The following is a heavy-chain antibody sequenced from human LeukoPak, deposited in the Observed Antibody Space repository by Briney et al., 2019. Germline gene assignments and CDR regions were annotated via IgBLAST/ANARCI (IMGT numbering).Heavy chain of an antibody. J-gene: IGHJ3*02. CDR1: GGSITSYY. Sequence: SETLSLTCTVSGGSITSYYWSWIRQPPGKGLEWIGYIYHSGSTYYNPSLKSRVTISVDRSKNQFSLKLSSVTAADTAVYYCARDPILYGSGSHDAFDIWGQGTMVTVSS. V-gene: IGHV4-59*12. CDR2: IYHSGST. CDR3: ARDPILYGSGSHDAFDI. D-gene: IGHD3-10*01.